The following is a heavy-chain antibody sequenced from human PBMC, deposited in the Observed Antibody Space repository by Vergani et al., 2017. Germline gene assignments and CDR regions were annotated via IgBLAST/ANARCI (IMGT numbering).Heavy chain of an antibody. Sequence: EVQLVQSGAEVKTPGESLKISCKGSGYSFTSYWIGWVRQMPGKGLVWMGIIYPGDSDTRSSPSFQGQVTIPASKSISTAYLQWSGLKASDTAMYYCARRRDGYNGAFDYWGQGTLVTVSS. V-gene: IGHV5-51*01. CDR2: IYPGDSDT. J-gene: IGHJ4*02. CDR3: ARRRDGYNGAFDY. D-gene: IGHD5-24*01. CDR1: GYSFTSYW.